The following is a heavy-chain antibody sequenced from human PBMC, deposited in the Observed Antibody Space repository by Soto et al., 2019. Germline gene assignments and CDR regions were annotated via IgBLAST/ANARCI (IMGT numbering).Heavy chain of an antibody. CDR1: GDTFTSSY. Sequence: ASVKVSCKAPGDTFTSSYLNWVRQAPGQGLEWMGVINPHGGSTKYAQKFQGRVTMTRDTSRSTVYMELRSLRSDDTAIYYCARSSGGNFGIIIEGSNWFDPWGQGTLATVSS. CDR3: ARSSGGNFGIIIEGSNWFDP. V-gene: IGHV1-46*01. CDR2: INPHGGST. J-gene: IGHJ5*02. D-gene: IGHD3-3*01.